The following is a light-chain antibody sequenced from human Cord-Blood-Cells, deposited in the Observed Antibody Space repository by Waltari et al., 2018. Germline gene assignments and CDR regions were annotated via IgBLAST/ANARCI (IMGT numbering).Light chain of an antibody. J-gene: IGLJ2*01. Sequence: QSVLTQPPSVSGAPGQRVTISCTGSSSNIGAGYDVHWYQQLPGTAPKLLIYGNSTRPAGGPDLFSGSKSGTSASLAITGRQAEDEADYYCQSYDSSLSGVVFGGGTKLTVL. CDR3: QSYDSSLSGVV. V-gene: IGLV1-40*01. CDR1: SSNIGAGYD. CDR2: GNS.